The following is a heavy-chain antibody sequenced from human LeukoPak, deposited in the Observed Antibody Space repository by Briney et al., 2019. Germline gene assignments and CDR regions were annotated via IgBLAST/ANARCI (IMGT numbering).Heavy chain of an antibody. CDR2: INHSGST. V-gene: IGHV4-34*01. J-gene: IGHJ1*01. D-gene: IGHD6-13*01. Sequence: GSLRLSCAASGFTFSDYYMSWIRQAPGKGLEWVGEINHSGSTNYNPSLKSRVTISVDTSKNQFSLKLSSVTAADTAVYYCARVGVAAGYTIEYFQHWGQGTLVTVSS. CDR3: ARVGVAAGYTIEYFQH. CDR1: GFTFSDYY.